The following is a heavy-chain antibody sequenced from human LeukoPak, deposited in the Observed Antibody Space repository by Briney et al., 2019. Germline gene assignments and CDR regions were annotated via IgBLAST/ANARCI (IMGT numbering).Heavy chain of an antibody. CDR1: GFTFSSYA. D-gene: IGHD4-11*01. V-gene: IGHV3-30-3*01. CDR2: ISYDGSNK. CDR3: AKDPNYGNPDY. Sequence: GGSLRLSCAASGFTFSSYAMHWVRQAPGKGLEWVAVISYDGSNKYYADSVKGRFTISRDNSKNTLYLQMNSLRAEDTAVYYCAKDPNYGNPDYWGQGTLVTVSS. J-gene: IGHJ4*02.